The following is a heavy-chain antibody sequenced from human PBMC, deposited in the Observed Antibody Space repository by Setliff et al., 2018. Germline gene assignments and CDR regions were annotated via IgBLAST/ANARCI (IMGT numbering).Heavy chain of an antibody. D-gene: IGHD5-18*01. CDR2: INPDGSEK. CDR1: GDSFSDYY. J-gene: IGHJ6*02. Sequence: PSETLSLTCAVYGDSFSDYYWSWVRQAPGKGLEWLASINPDGSEKYYVDSVKGRFAISRDNSKNILYLQMNSLRSDDTAVYYCAGDGGTGMVKTYYYGLDVWGQGTTVTVS. V-gene: IGHV3-7*01. CDR3: AGDGGTGMVKTYYYGLDV.